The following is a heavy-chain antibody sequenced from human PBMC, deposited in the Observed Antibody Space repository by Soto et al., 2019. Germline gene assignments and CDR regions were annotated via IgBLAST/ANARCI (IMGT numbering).Heavy chain of an antibody. Sequence: GGSLRLSCAASGFTFSSYGMHWVRQAPGKGLEWVAVISYDGSNKYYADSVKGRFTVSRDNAKNALYLQMNSLRVEDTAVYYCARAAGNPVWDWGRGTLVTVSS. D-gene: IGHD3-16*01. CDR1: GFTFSSYG. CDR2: ISYDGSNK. CDR3: ARAAGNPVWD. V-gene: IGHV3-30*03. J-gene: IGHJ4*02.